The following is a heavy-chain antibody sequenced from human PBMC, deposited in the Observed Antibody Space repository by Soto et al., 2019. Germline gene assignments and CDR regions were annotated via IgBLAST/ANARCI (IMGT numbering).Heavy chain of an antibody. D-gene: IGHD2-2*01. Sequence: QVQLQQWGAGLLKPSETLSLTCAVYVGSFSGYYWSWIRQPPGKGLEWIGEINHRGSTNCNPSLKSRVTISVDTSKNQFSLKLSSVTAADTAVYYCARGCGSTSCNGPNDAFDIWGQGTMDTVSS. CDR1: VGSFSGYY. J-gene: IGHJ3*02. V-gene: IGHV4-34*01. CDR3: ARGCGSTSCNGPNDAFDI. CDR2: INHRGST.